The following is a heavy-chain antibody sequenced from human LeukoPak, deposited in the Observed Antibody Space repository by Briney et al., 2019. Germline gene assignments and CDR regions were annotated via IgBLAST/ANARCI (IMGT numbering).Heavy chain of an antibody. J-gene: IGHJ4*02. CDR1: GGSISSGGYS. CDR2: IYYSGST. V-gene: IGHV4-30-4*07. Sequence: SETLSLTCAVSGGSISSGGYSWSWIRLPPGKGLEWIGYIYYSGSTYYNPSLKTRVTISVDTSKNQFSLKLSSVTAADTAVYYCLLSSSWYLYYFDYWGQGTLVTVSS. D-gene: IGHD6-13*01. CDR3: LLSSSWYLYYFDY.